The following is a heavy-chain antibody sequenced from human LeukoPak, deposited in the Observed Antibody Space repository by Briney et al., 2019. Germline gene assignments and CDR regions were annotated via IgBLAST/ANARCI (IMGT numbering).Heavy chain of an antibody. CDR3: ARDYTSEYQTITYRFDP. CDR2: INPNSGGT. V-gene: IGHV1-2*02. J-gene: IGHJ5*02. Sequence: ASVKVSCKASGYTFTGYYMHWVRQAPGQGLEWMGWINPNSGGTNYAQKFQGRVTMTRDTSISTAYMELSRLRSDDTAVYYCARDYTSEYQTITYRFDPWGQGTLVTVSS. D-gene: IGHD2-2*01. CDR1: GYTFTGYY.